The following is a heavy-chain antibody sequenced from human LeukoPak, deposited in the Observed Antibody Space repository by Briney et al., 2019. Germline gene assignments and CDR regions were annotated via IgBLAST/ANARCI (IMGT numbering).Heavy chain of an antibody. CDR1: GGTFSSYA. J-gene: IGHJ6*03. D-gene: IGHD2-2*01. CDR2: IIPIFGTA. Sequence: SVKVSCKASGGTFSSYAISWVRQAPGQGLERMGGIIPIFGTANYAQKFQGRVTITADESTSTAYMELSSLRSEDTAVYYCAQGGYQLLYKDYYYYYYMDVWGKGTTVTVSS. CDR3: AQGGYQLLYKDYYYYYYMDV. V-gene: IGHV1-69*13.